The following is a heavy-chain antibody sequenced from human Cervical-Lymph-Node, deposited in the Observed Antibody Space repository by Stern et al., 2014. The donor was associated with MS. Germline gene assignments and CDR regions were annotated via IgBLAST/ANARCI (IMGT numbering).Heavy chain of an antibody. Sequence: EVQLVEYGGDLVEPGGSLRLSCAASGFIFSKAWMTCVRQAPGKGLEWVGRIKPKTAGETTNYSTPVQGRFTISRDDSKNIMFLHMSSLRTDDTAVYYCTTDEVANFAHWGQGILVTVSS. CDR3: TTDEVANFAH. J-gene: IGHJ5*02. V-gene: IGHV3-15*01. CDR1: GFIFSKAW. CDR2: IKPKTAGETT.